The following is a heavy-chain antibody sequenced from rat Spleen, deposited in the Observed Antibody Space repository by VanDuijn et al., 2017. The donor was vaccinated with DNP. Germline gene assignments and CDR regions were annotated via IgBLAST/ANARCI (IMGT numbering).Heavy chain of an antibody. J-gene: IGHJ4*01. CDR3: ARIGDFHDGGDGDVLDA. V-gene: IGHV5-25*01. D-gene: IGHD1-12*02. CDR2: ISTGGGNT. CDR1: GFTFSDYY. Sequence: EVQLVESGGGLVQPGRSLKLSCAASGFTFSDYYMAWVRQAPTKGLEWVAYISTGGGNTYYRDSVKGRFTISRDDAKNTLSLQMNSLRSEDTATYYCARIGDFHDGGDGDVLDAWGQGTSVTVSS.